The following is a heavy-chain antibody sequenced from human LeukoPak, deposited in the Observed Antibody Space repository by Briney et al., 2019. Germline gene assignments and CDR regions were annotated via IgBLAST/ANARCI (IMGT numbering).Heavy chain of an antibody. CDR1: GGSISSYY. CDR2: IYTSGST. Sequence: PSETLSLTCTVSGGSISSYYWSWIRQLAGKGLEWIGRIYTSGSTNYNPSLKSRVTMSVDTSKNQFSLKLSSVTAADTAVYYCARADCSSTSCYLGSAFDIWGQGTMVTVSS. CDR3: ARADCSSTSCYLGSAFDI. D-gene: IGHD2-2*01. J-gene: IGHJ3*02. V-gene: IGHV4-4*07.